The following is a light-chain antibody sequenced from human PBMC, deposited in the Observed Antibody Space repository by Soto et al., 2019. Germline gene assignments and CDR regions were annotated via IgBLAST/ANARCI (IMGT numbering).Light chain of an antibody. Sequence: EIVMTQSPATLSVSPGERVTLSCRASQSVSANLSCYQQKPGQAPRLLIYGASTRATGIPARFSGGGSGTEFTLTISRLQSEDFAVYDCQQYDNWPPGTFGQGTKVEIK. J-gene: IGKJ1*01. CDR3: QQYDNWPPGT. CDR2: GAS. CDR1: QSVSAN. V-gene: IGKV3-15*01.